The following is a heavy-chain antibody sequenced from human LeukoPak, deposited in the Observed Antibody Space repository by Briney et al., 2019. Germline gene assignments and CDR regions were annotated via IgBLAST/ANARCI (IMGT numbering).Heavy chain of an antibody. CDR2: ITPLFGTG. V-gene: IGHV1-69*13. CDR3: ARGPPGYSSGWYLGPFDY. D-gene: IGHD6-19*01. CDR1: GGTFSKYT. Sequence: ASVKVSCKASGGTFSKYTISWVRQRPGQGLEWMGGITPLFGTGNYAQKFQGRVTITADESASTAYMELSSLRSEDTAVYFCARGPPGYSSGWYLGPFDYWGQGTLVTVSS. J-gene: IGHJ4*02.